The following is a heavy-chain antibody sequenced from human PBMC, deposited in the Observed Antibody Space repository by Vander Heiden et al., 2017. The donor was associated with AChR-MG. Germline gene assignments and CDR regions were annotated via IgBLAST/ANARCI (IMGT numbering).Heavy chain of an antibody. J-gene: IGHJ3*02. Sequence: EVQLLQSGAEVKKPGESLKISCKGSGYNVPTYWIAWVRQMPGKGLEWMGIISPGDSDTKYSASFQGQVTISADTSISTAYLQWSSLKASDTAIYYCAGFSRGWYDAFDIWGQGTMVTVSS. CDR3: AGFSRGWYDAFDI. D-gene: IGHD6-19*01. CDR1: GYNVPTYW. V-gene: IGHV5-51*01. CDR2: ISPGDSDT.